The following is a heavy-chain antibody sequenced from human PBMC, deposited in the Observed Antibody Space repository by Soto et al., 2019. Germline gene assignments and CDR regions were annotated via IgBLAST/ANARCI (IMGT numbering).Heavy chain of an antibody. Sequence: PGGSLRLSCAASGFTFDDHGMTWVRQAPGKGLEWVSGITWNGATTGYADSVKGRFTISRDNAKNSLYLQVNSLRVEDTALYYCARDGGVVVAVDAFDVWGQGTMVTVSS. J-gene: IGHJ3*01. V-gene: IGHV3-20*04. CDR2: ITWNGATT. CDR1: GFTFDDHG. D-gene: IGHD6-19*01. CDR3: ARDGGVVVAVDAFDV.